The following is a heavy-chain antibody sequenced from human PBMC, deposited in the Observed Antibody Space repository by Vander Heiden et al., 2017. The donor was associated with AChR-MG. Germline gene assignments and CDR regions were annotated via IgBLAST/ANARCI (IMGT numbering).Heavy chain of an antibody. V-gene: IGHV4-59*01. J-gene: IGHJ4*02. CDR1: GGPISSYY. CDR3: ARGPRGSGWYGDY. Sequence: QAQLQESGPALVKPSETLSLTCTVSGGPISSYYWSWIRQPPGKGLEWIGYIYYSGSTSYNPSLTSRVTISVDTSKNQFSLKLSSVAAADTAVYYCARGPRGSGWYGDYWGQGTLVTVSS. D-gene: IGHD6-19*01. CDR2: IYYSGST.